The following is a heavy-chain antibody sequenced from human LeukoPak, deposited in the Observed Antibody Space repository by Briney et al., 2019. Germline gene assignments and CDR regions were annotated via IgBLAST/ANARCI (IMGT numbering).Heavy chain of an antibody. CDR2: IRSKAYGGTT. CDR3: TVSSGYYYFDY. D-gene: IGHD3-22*01. V-gene: IGHV3-49*04. Sequence: GGSLRLSCAASGFTFSNYAMNWVRQAPGKGLEWVGFIRSKAYGGTTEYAASVKGRFTISRDDSKSIAYLHMNSLKTEDTAVYYCTVSSGYYYFDYWGQGTLVTVSS. J-gene: IGHJ4*02. CDR1: GFTFSNYA.